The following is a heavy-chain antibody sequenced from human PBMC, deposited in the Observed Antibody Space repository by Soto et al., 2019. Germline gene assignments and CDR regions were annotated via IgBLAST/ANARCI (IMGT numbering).Heavy chain of an antibody. J-gene: IGHJ6*02. V-gene: IGHV3-30*18. CDR2: ISYDGSNK. D-gene: IGHD6-13*01. Sequence: QVQLVESGGGVVQPGRSLRLSCAASGFTCNSYGMHWVRQAPGKGLEWVAVISYDGSNKHSADSVKGRFTISRDNSKNTLYLQMNSLRGDDTAVYYCAKDYSSSWSPYYGMDVWGQGTTVTVSS. CDR3: AKDYSSSWSPYYGMDV. CDR1: GFTCNSYG.